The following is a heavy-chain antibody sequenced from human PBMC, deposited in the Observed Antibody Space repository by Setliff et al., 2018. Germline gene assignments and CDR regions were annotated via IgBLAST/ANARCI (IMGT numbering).Heavy chain of an antibody. D-gene: IGHD3-10*01. V-gene: IGHV3-30*02. CDR2: IRFDGSTK. J-gene: IGHJ5*02. CDR1: GFTFDSYG. CDR3: AKVKKQLIRGSGLDL. Sequence: GGSLRLSCAASGFTFDSYGMRWVHQAPGKGLEWVAFIRFDGSTKYYADSVKGRFTISRDNFQNTLYLQMDSLRPEDTGVYYCAKVKKQLIRGSGLDLWGQGTLVTVSS.